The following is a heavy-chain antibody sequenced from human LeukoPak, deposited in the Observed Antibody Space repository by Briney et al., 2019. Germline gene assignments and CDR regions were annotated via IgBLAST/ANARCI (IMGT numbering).Heavy chain of an antibody. CDR1: GFTFDDYA. CDR2: ISWNSGSI. V-gene: IGHV3-9*01. Sequence: GGSLRLSCAASGFTFDDYAMHWVRQAPGKGLEWVSGISWNSGSIGYADSVKGRFTISRDDAKNSLYLQMNSLRAEDTALYYCAKDIESEIAAAGIWGQGTMVTVSS. D-gene: IGHD6-13*01. J-gene: IGHJ3*02. CDR3: AKDIESEIAAAGI.